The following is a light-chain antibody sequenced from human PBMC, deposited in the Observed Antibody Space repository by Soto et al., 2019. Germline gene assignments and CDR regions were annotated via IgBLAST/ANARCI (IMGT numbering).Light chain of an antibody. CDR3: SSYAGSATVV. CDR1: SSDVGDYNY. J-gene: IGLJ2*01. V-gene: IGLV2-8*01. Sequence: QPVLTQPPSASGSPGQSVTISCTGTSSDVGDYNYVSWFQQHPGKAPKLMIFEVTKRPSGVPDRFSGSKSGNTASLTVSGLQADDEADYYCSSYAGSATVVFGGGTQLTVL. CDR2: EVT.